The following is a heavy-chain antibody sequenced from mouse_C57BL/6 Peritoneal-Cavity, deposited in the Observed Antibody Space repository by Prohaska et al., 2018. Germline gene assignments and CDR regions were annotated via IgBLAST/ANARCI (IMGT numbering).Heavy chain of an antibody. CDR3: ARHGSSYEDWYFDV. V-gene: IGHV14-3*01. J-gene: IGHJ1*03. Sequence: PAYGNTKYAPKFQGKATITADTSSNTAYLQLSSLTSEDTAIYYCARHGSSYEDWYFDVWGTGTTVTVSS. CDR2: PAYGNT. D-gene: IGHD1-1*01.